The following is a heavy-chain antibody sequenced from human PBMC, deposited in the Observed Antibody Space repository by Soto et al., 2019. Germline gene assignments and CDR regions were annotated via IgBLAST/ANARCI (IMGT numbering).Heavy chain of an antibody. Sequence: ASVKVSCKASGYTFTGYAMHWVRQAPGQRLEWMGWINAGNGNTKYSQKFQGRVTITRDTSASTAYMELSSLRSEDTAVYYCARANEDYYDSSNWFDPWGQGTLVTVSS. CDR1: GYTFTGYA. CDR2: INAGNGNT. V-gene: IGHV1-3*01. D-gene: IGHD3-22*01. J-gene: IGHJ5*02. CDR3: ARANEDYYDSSNWFDP.